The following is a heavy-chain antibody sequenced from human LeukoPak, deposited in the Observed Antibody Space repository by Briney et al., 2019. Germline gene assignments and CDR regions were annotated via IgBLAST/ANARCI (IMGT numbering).Heavy chain of an antibody. D-gene: IGHD6-6*01. Sequence: SSETLSLTCTVSGGSISSYDWSWIRQPPGKGLEWIGYIYYSGSTNYNPSLKSRVTISVDTSKNQFSMNLSSVTAADTAVYYCARQGAKGSSWYFDSWGQGTLVTVSS. CDR1: GGSISSYD. J-gene: IGHJ4*02. V-gene: IGHV4-59*08. CDR3: ARQGAKGSSWYFDS. CDR2: IYYSGST.